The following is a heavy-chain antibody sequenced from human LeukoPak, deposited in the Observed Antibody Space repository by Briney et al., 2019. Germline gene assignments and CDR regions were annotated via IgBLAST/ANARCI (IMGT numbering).Heavy chain of an antibody. CDR2: IYYSGST. D-gene: IGHD3-22*01. V-gene: IGHV4-59*12. CDR1: GGSISSYY. CDR3: EAWSETDYYYDSSGYYSAHRFDY. J-gene: IGHJ4*02. Sequence: SETLSLTCTVSGGSISSYYWSWIRQPPGKGLEWIGYIYYSGSTNYNPSLKSRVTISVDTSKNQFSLKLSSVTAADTAVYYCEAWSETDYYYDSSGYYSAHRFDYWGQGTLVTVSS.